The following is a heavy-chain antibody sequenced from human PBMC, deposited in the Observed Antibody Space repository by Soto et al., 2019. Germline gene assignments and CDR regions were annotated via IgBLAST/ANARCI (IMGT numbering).Heavy chain of an antibody. CDR2: IYWDDDK. CDR3: AHRRGVYNWNDGDFHY. Sequence: QITLKESGPPLVEPTQTLTLTCTFSGFSLTTSGVGVGWIRQPPGKALECLALIYWDDDKRYNPALRSRLTIKTDTSNNVVDLIMTNVDPVDIGTYYSAHRRGVYNWNDGDFHYWGQGTLVTVSS. D-gene: IGHD1-1*01. J-gene: IGHJ4*02. CDR1: GFSLTTSGVG. V-gene: IGHV2-5*02.